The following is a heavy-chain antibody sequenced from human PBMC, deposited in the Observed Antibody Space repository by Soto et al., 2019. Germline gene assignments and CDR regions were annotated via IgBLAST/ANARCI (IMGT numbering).Heavy chain of an antibody. CDR2: IIPIFGTA. J-gene: IGHJ6*02. D-gene: IGHD3-22*01. CDR1: GGTFSSYA. CDR3: ARVMIAVATSYYCYGMDV. V-gene: IGHV1-69*12. Sequence: QVQLVQSGAEVKKPGSSVKVSCKASGGTFSSYAISWVRQAPGQGLEWMGGIIPIFGTANYAQKFQGRVTITADEXTXPXXMELSRLRSEETAVYYWARVMIAVATSYYCYGMDVWGRGTTVTVSS.